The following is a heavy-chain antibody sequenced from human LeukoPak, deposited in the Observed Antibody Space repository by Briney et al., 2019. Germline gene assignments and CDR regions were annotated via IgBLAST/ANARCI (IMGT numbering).Heavy chain of an antibody. V-gene: IGHV4-59*08. J-gene: IGHJ4*02. CDR1: GGSISSFY. D-gene: IGHD3-16*01. Sequence: SETLSLTCTVSGGSISSFYWNWIRQPPGKGLEWIGYINYSGSTNYNPSLKSRVIISVDMSKNQFSLKLSSVTAADTAVYYCARQSDVWGSCVNWGQGTLVTVSS. CDR3: ARQSDVWGSCVN. CDR2: INYSGST.